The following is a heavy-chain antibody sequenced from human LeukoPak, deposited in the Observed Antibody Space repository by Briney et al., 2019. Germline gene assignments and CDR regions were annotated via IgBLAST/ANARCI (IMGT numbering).Heavy chain of an antibody. CDR3: ARGQGIAARIWFDP. J-gene: IGHJ5*02. Sequence: ASVKVSCKASGYTFTSYDINWVRQATGQGFERKGWMNPNSGNTGYAQKFQGRVTMTRNTSISTAYMELSSLRSEDTAVYYCARGQGIAARIWFDPWGQGTLVTVSS. CDR2: MNPNSGNT. CDR1: GYTFTSYD. V-gene: IGHV1-8*01. D-gene: IGHD6-6*01.